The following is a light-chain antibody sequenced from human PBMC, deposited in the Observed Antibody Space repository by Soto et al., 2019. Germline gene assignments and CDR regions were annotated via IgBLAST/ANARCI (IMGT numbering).Light chain of an antibody. V-gene: IGKV3-20*01. CDR2: GAS. CDR1: QSVSSSY. Sequence: EIVLTQSPGTLSLSPGERATLSCRASQSVSSSYLAWYQQKPGQAPRLLIYGASSRATGIPDRFSGSGSGTNFTATISRLEPEDLAVYYCQQYGRSPPTFGGGTKVEIK. J-gene: IGKJ4*01. CDR3: QQYGRSPPT.